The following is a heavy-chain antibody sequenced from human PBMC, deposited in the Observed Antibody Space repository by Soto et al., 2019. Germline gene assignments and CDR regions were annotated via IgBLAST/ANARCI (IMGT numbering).Heavy chain of an antibody. CDR3: ARMSGFGEIGDAFDI. Sequence: QVQLVQSGAEVKKPGASVKVSCKASGYTFTSYYMHWVRQAPGQGLEWMGIINPSGGSTSYAQKFQGRVTMTRDTSTSTVYMELSSLRSEDTAVYYCARMSGFGEIGDAFDIWGQGTMVTVSS. D-gene: IGHD3-10*01. CDR2: INPSGGST. J-gene: IGHJ3*02. CDR1: GYTFTSYY. V-gene: IGHV1-46*01.